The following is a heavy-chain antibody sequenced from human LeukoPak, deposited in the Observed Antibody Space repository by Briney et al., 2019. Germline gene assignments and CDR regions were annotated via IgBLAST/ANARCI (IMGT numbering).Heavy chain of an antibody. D-gene: IGHD6-6*01. Sequence: PSETLSLTCTVSGGSISSSSYYWGWIRQPPGKGLEWIGSIDYSGSTYYNPSLKRRFTRSVDTSKKQFSLPLSSVPAADTAVYYCARLPGLAAPYWGKGTLVTASS. CDR3: ARLPGLAAPY. V-gene: IGHV4-39*01. J-gene: IGHJ4*02. CDR1: GGSISSSSYY. CDR2: IDYSGST.